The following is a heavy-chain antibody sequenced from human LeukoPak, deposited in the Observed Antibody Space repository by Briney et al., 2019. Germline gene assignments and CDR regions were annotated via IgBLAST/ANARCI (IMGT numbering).Heavy chain of an antibody. V-gene: IGHV1-69*04. CDR1: GGTFSSYA. J-gene: IGHJ4*02. D-gene: IGHD6-13*01. Sequence: SVKVSCKASGGTFSSYAISWVRQAPGQGLEWMGRIIPILGIANYAQKFQGRVTITADKSTSTAYMELSSLRSEDTAVYYCARSLIAAAAIDYWGQGTLVTVSS. CDR3: ARSLIAAAAIDY. CDR2: IIPILGIA.